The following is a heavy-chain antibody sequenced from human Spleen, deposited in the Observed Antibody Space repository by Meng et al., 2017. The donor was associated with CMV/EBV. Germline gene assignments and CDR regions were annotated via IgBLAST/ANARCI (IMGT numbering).Heavy chain of an antibody. J-gene: IGHJ4*02. CDR3: TRDGDLYDTDEYYPDWGH. CDR1: GGTFSSYT. CDR2: IIPILGIA. D-gene: IGHD3-22*01. V-gene: IGHV1-69*04. Sequence: SVKVSCKASGGTFSSYTISWVRQAPGQGLEWMGRIIPILGIANYAQKFQGRVTITADKSTSTAYMELSSLRSEDTAVYYCTRDGDLYDTDEYYPDWGHWGQGTLVTVSS.